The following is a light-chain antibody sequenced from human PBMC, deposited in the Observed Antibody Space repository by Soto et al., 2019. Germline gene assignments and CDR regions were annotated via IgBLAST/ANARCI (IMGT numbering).Light chain of an antibody. CDR1: QSVSSY. J-gene: IGKJ1*01. CDR3: QQFNTSPWT. Sequence: PGERATLSCRASQSVSSYLAWYQQKPGQAPRLLISDASTRATGIPARFSGSGSGTEFTLTISSLQPDDFATYYCQQFNTSPWTFGQGTKVDI. V-gene: IGKV3-15*01. CDR2: DAS.